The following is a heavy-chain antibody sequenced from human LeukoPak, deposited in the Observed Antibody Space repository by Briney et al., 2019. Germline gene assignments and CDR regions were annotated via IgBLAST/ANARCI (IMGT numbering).Heavy chain of an antibody. CDR1: GGSISNYY. J-gene: IGHJ4*02. CDR2: IYTRGNT. V-gene: IGHV4-4*07. CDR3: ARGGGTNDDFWSGYAYSFDY. D-gene: IGHD3-3*01. Sequence: SETLPLTCTVSGGSISNYYWSWIRQPAGKGLEWIGRIYTRGNTNYNPSLKSRVTMSVDAPKNEVSLKLTSVTAADTAVYFCARGGGTNDDFWSGYAYSFDYWGQGALVTVSS.